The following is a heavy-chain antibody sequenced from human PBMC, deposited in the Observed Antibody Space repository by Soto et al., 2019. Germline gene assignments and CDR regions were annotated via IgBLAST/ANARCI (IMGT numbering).Heavy chain of an antibody. CDR2: ISYDGSNK. V-gene: IGHV3-30-3*01. D-gene: IGHD6-6*01. J-gene: IGHJ4*02. Sequence: GESLKISCAASGFTFSSYAMHWVRQAPGKGLEWVAVISYDGSNKYYADSVKGRFTISRDNSKNTLYLQMNSLRAEDTAVYYCARAPHSSSSPFDYWGQGTLVTVSS. CDR3: ARAPHSSSSPFDY. CDR1: GFTFSSYA.